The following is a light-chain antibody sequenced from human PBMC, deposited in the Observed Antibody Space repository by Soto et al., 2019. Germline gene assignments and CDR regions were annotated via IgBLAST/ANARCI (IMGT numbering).Light chain of an antibody. CDR3: ATWDDSLNGSV. Sequence: QSVLTQPPSASGPPGQRVTISCSGSSSNIGTNTVNWYQHLPGTAPKLLIYSNNQRPSGVPDRFSGSKSGTSASLAISGLQSEDEADYYCATWDDSLNGSVFGGGTKVTVL. CDR1: SSNIGTNT. CDR2: SNN. J-gene: IGLJ3*02. V-gene: IGLV1-44*01.